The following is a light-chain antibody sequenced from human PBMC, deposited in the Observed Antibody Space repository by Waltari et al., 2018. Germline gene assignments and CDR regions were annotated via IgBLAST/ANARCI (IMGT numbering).Light chain of an antibody. Sequence: QSLLPQPPSVSGAPGQRITISFTGRRSHLGAGYQVHWYQQFPGTPPKLLIFGSINRASGVPDRFSGSKAGTSASLAITGLQPEDEADYYCQSYDSSLTGFWVFGGGTKLTVV. V-gene: IGLV1-40*01. J-gene: IGLJ3*02. CDR1: RSHLGAGYQ. CDR3: QSYDSSLTGFWV. CDR2: GSI.